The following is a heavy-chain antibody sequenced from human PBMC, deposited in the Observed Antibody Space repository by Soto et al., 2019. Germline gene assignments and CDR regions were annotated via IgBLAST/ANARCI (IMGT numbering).Heavy chain of an antibody. D-gene: IGHD6-13*01. CDR3: ARSLAAAAAGY. Sequence: GASVKVSCKASGYTFTSYAVHWVRQAPGQRLEWMGWINAGNGNTKYSQKFQGRVTITRDPSASTPYMELSSLRPEATPVYYSARSLAAAAAGYWGQGTLVTAAS. CDR2: INAGNGNT. V-gene: IGHV1-3*01. CDR1: GYTFTSYA. J-gene: IGHJ4*02.